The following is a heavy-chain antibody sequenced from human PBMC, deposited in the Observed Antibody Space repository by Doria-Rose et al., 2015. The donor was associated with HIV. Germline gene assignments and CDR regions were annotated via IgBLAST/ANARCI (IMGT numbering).Heavy chain of an antibody. CDR3: ARVLSGTYDY. CDR1: GGSISHYY. V-gene: IGHV4-59*01. D-gene: IGHD1-26*01. J-gene: IGHJ4*02. Sequence: QVQLQESGPGLVKPSATLSLTCSVSGGSISHYYWSWIRQTPGKGLEYIGDICYTGSTNYSPSLKSRVSISIDTSKNKFSLRLSSVTAADTAVYYCARVLSGTYDYWGQGTLVTVSS. CDR2: ICYTGST.